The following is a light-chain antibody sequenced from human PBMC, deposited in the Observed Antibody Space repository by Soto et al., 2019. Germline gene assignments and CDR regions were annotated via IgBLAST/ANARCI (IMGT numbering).Light chain of an antibody. V-gene: IGLV2-14*01. CDR3: VSYIESSLTHWV. CDR2: EVD. Sequence: QSALTQPDSVSGSPGQSITISCTGTYTDVGGYNRVSWYQHHAGKGPKMLIFEVDNRPPGISDRFSGSKSGDTASLTIADLQAEDEADYYCVSYIESSLTHWVFGGGTKLTVL. J-gene: IGLJ3*02. CDR1: YTDVGGYNR.